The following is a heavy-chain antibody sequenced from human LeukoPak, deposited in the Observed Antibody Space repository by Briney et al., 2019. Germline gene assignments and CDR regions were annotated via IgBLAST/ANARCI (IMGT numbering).Heavy chain of an antibody. CDR1: AYSFTSYW. CDR2: IDPSDSYT. D-gene: IGHD5-24*01. CDR3: ASLEMATDY. Sequence: PGESLKISCKGSAYSFTSYWISWVRQMPGKGLEWMGRIDPSDSYTNYSPSFQGRVTNSADKSISTAYLQWASLKASDTAMYYCASLEMATDYWGQGTLVTVSS. V-gene: IGHV5-10-1*01. J-gene: IGHJ4*02.